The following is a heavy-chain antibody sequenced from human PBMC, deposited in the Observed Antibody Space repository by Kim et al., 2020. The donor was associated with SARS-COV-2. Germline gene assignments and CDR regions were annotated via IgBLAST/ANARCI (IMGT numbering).Heavy chain of an antibody. V-gene: IGHV5-51*01. J-gene: IGHJ6*02. CDR3: ARLGGVCSGGSCYGLYVNLYYYYGMDV. CDR1: GYSFTSYW. D-gene: IGHD2-15*01. Sequence: GESLKISCKGSGYSFTSYWIGWVRQMPGKGLEWMGIIYPGDSDTRYSPSFQGQVTISADKSISTAYLQWSSLKASDTAMYYCARLGGVCSGGSCYGLYVNLYYYYGMDVWGQGTTVTVSS. CDR2: IYPGDSDT.